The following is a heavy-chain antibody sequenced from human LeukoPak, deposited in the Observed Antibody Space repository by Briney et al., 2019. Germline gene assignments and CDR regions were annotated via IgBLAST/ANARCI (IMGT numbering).Heavy chain of an antibody. D-gene: IGHD3-10*01. CDR3: AKSLGGDYGSGSYYVVFDS. V-gene: IGHV3-30*02. Sequence: GGSLRLSCAASGFTFSSYGMHWVRQAPGKGLEWVAFIRNDGSNKYYADSVKGRFTISRDNSKNTLYLQMNSLRDEDTAVYYCAKSLGGDYGSGSYYVVFDSWGQGTLVTVSS. J-gene: IGHJ4*02. CDR2: IRNDGSNK. CDR1: GFTFSSYG.